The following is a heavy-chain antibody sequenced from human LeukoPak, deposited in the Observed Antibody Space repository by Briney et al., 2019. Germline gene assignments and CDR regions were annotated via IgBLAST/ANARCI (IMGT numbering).Heavy chain of an antibody. D-gene: IGHD5-18*01. Sequence: SETPSLTRTVSVYSISRGYSWGWIRPRPGKGLEWIERIYHSGSTHYKARLKSRVTISIDAYKNQFALKLSSVTAADTAVYYWAREKVKTAMVTSPRKYYYYMDVGGKGTTVTVSS. J-gene: IGHJ6*03. CDR2: IYHSGST. CDR1: VYSISRGYS. V-gene: IGHV4-38-2*02. CDR3: AREKVKTAMVTSPRKYYYYMDV.